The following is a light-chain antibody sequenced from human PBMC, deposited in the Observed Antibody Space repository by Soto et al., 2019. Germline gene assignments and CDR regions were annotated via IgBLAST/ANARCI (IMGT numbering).Light chain of an antibody. V-gene: IGKV3-15*01. J-gene: IGKJ4*01. CDR3: QQHNNWPLT. Sequence: EIVLTQSPATLSLSPGERATLSCRASQSVSSYLAWYQQKPGQAPRLLMYGISTRATGIPARFSGSGSGTEFTLTISSLQSEDFAIYYCQQHNNWPLTFGGGTKVEIK. CDR2: GIS. CDR1: QSVSSY.